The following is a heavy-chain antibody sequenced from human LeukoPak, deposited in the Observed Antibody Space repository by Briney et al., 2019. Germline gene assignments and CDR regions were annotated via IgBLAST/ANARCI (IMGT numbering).Heavy chain of an antibody. CDR1: GGSFSGYS. CDR3: AADTDY. CDR2: IYTSGST. D-gene: IGHD2-2*02. V-gene: IGHV4-4*07. J-gene: IGHJ4*02. Sequence: SETLSLTCAVSGGSFSGYSWNWIRQPAGKGLEWIGRIYTSGSTNYNPSLKSRVTISVDTSKNQFSLKLSSVTAADTAVYYCAADTDYWGQGTLVTVSS.